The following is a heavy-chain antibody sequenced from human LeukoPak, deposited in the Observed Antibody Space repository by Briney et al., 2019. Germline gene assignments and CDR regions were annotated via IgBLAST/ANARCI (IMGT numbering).Heavy chain of an antibody. CDR1: GGSISSYY. V-gene: IGHV4-59*01. D-gene: IGHD2-2*01. CDR2: IYYSGST. CDR3: ARVVVPAAMGETQRPYYYYGMDV. J-gene: IGHJ6*02. Sequence: PSETLSLTCTVSGGSISSYYWSWIRRPPGKGLEWIGYIYYSGSTNYNPSLKSRVTISVDTSKNQFSLKLSSVTAADTAVYYCARVVVPAAMGETQRPYYYYGMDVWGQGTTVTVSS.